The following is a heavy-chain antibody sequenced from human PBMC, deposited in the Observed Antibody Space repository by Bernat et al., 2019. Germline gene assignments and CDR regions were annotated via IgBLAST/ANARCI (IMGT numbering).Heavy chain of an antibody. CDR2: INHSGST. J-gene: IGHJ5*02. CDR3: AIAPLIAVAGTGNWFDP. Sequence: QVQLQQWGAGLLKPSETLSLTCAVYGGSFSGYYWSWIRQPPGKGLEWIGEINHSGSTNYNPSLKSRVTISVDTSKNQFSLKLSSATAADTAVYYCAIAPLIAVAGTGNWFDPWGQGTLVTVSS. V-gene: IGHV4-34*01. D-gene: IGHD6-19*01. CDR1: GGSFSGYY.